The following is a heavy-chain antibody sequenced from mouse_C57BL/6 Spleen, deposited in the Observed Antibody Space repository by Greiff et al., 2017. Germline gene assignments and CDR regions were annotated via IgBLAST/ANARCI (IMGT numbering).Heavy chain of an antibody. CDR2: ILPGSGST. J-gene: IGHJ2*01. CDR3: ARGYGSSRLDY. D-gene: IGHD1-1*01. V-gene: IGHV1-9*01. Sequence: VKLQQSGAELVKPGASVKLSCKATGYTFTGYWIEWVKQRPGHGLEWIGEILPGSGSTHYNEKVKGKATVTAYTAYTTAYMHLSSLTTEDSAIYYCARGYGSSRLDYWGQGTTLTVSS. CDR1: GYTFTGYW.